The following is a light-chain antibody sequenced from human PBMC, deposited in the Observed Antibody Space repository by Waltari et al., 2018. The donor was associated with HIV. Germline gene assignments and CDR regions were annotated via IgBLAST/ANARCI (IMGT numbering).Light chain of an antibody. V-gene: IGLV1-47*01. CDR3: AAWDDSLWV. CDR2: RNN. J-gene: IGLJ3*02. Sequence: QSVLTQPPSASGTPGQRVTISCSGSSSNIGSNSVYWYQQLPGTAPKLLIYRNNQRPSGVPDRFSGSKSGTSASLAISGLRSEDAADYYCAAWDDSLWVFGGGTKLTVL. CDR1: SSNIGSNS.